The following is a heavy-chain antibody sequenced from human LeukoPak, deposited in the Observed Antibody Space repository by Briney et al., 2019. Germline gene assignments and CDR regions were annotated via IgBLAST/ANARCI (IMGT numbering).Heavy chain of an antibody. D-gene: IGHD1-26*01. CDR1: GYSFTAYW. V-gene: IGHV5-51*01. Sequence: GEPLKISCKGSGYSFTAYWIAWVRQMPGKGLEWMGVIYPGDSDTRYSPSFQGQVTISADKSVSTAYLQWSSLKASDTAMYYCARHQGMGSTTGGFDYWGQGTLVTVSS. CDR3: ARHQGMGSTTGGFDY. CDR2: IYPGDSDT. J-gene: IGHJ4*02.